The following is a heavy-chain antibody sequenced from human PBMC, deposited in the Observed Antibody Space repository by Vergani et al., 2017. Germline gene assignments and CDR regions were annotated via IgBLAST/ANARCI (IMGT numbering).Heavy chain of an antibody. CDR2: IYTSGST. CDR3: RGSGSLKDWYFDL. D-gene: IGHD6-19*01. CDR1: GGSISSGSYY. Sequence: QVQLQESGPGLVKPSQTLSLTCTVSGGSISSGSYYWSWIRQPAGKGLEWIGRIYTSGSTNYNPSLKSRVTISVDTSKNQFSLKLSSVTAADTAVYYCRGSGSLKDWYFDLWGRGTLVTVSS. V-gene: IGHV4-61*02. J-gene: IGHJ2*01.